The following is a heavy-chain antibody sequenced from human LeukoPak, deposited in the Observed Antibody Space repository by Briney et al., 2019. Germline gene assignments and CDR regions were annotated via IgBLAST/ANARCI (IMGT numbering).Heavy chain of an antibody. CDR3: ARDGYSGYGYYYYYGMDV. J-gene: IGHJ6*02. CDR2: IYSGGST. V-gene: IGHV3-66*01. CDR1: GFTVSSNY. D-gene: IGHD5-12*01. Sequence: PGGSLRLSCAASGFTVSSNYVSWVRQAPGKGLEWVSVIYSGGSTYYADSVKGRFTISRDNSKNTLYLQMNSLRAEDTAVYYRARDGYSGYGYYYYYGMDVWGQGTLVTVSS.